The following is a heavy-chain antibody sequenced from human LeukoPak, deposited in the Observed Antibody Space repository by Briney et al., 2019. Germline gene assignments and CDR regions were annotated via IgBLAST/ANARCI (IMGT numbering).Heavy chain of an antibody. D-gene: IGHD3-3*01. Sequence: SETLSLTCTVSGGPISSNNYYWGWIRRPPGKGLEWIGSIYYGGYTYYNPSLKSRVTISVDTSKNQFSLKLSSVTAADTAIYYCQSRFLEWLLDYWGQGTLVTVSS. CDR2: IYYGGYT. CDR1: GGPISSNNYY. J-gene: IGHJ4*02. V-gene: IGHV4-39*01. CDR3: QSRFLEWLLDY.